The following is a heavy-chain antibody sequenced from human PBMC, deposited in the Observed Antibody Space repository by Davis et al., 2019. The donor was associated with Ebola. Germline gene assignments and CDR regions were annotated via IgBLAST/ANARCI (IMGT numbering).Heavy chain of an antibody. V-gene: IGHV4-59*01. J-gene: IGHJ6*02. D-gene: IGHD5-12*01. CDR1: GGSFSSYY. CDR2: IYYSGST. CDR3: AREHVATRHEHYHYNRMDV. Sequence: SETLSLTCAVYGGSFSSYYWSWIRQPPGKGLEWIGYIYYSGSTNYNPSLKSRITISVDTSKNQFSLKLSSVTAAGTAVYYCAREHVATRHEHYHYNRMDVWGQGTTVTVSS.